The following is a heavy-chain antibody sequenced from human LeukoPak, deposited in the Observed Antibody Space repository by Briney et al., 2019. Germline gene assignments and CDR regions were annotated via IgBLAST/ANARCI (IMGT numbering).Heavy chain of an antibody. J-gene: IGHJ6*02. CDR2: ISGSGGNT. D-gene: IGHD5/OR15-5a*01. CDR1: GFTFSSYV. CDR3: AKESRPAVDGLGV. V-gene: IGHV3-23*01. Sequence: PGGSLRLSCAASGFTFSSYVMVWVRQAPGKGLEWVSGISGSGGNTYYADSVKGRFTISRDNSKNTLFLQMSSLRAEDAAVYYCAKESRPAVDGLGVWGQGTTVTVSS.